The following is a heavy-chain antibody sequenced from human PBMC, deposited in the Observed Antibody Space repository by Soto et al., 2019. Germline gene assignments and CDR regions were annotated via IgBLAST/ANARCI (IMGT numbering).Heavy chain of an antibody. Sequence: QITLKESGPTLVKPTQTLTLTCTFSGFSLSTSGVGVGWIRQPPGKALEWLALIYWDDDKRYSPSLKTRLTITKDTSKNQVVLTMTNMDPVDTDTYYCTHSAYSSSWYGVLVDYWGQGTLVTVSS. CDR2: IYWDDDK. J-gene: IGHJ4*02. CDR3: THSAYSSSWYGVLVDY. D-gene: IGHD6-13*01. V-gene: IGHV2-5*02. CDR1: GFSLSTSGVG.